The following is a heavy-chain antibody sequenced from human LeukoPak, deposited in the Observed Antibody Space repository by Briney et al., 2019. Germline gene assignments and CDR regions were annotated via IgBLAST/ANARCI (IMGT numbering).Heavy chain of an antibody. CDR1: GLTFSSYS. V-gene: IGHV3-48*01. CDR2: ITYSSSTI. J-gene: IGHJ4*02. D-gene: IGHD4-17*01. CDR3: ARDRLHYGEYEKTLDY. Sequence: PGGSLRLSCAASGLTFSSYSMTWVRQAPGKGLEWVSYITYSSSTIYYADSVKGRFTISRDNAKNSLYLQMNSLRVDDTAVYYCARDRLHYGEYEKTLDYWGQGTLVTVSS.